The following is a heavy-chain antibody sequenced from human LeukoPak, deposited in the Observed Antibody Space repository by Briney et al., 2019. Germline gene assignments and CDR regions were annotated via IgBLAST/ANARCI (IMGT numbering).Heavy chain of an antibody. CDR1: GYTFTSYA. D-gene: IGHD6-13*01. V-gene: IGHV7-4-1*02. CDR2: INTNTGNP. CDR3: ARDLGQQLVLFLDY. J-gene: IGHJ4*02. Sequence: ASVKVSCTASGYTFTSYAMNWVRQAPGQGLEWMGWINTNTGNPTYAQGFTGRFVFSLDTSVSTAYLQISSLKAEDTAVYYCARDLGQQLVLFLDYWGQGTLVTVSS.